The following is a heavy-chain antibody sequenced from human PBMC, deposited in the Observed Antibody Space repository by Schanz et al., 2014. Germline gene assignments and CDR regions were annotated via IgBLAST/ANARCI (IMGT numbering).Heavy chain of an antibody. J-gene: IGHJ6*02. Sequence: EVQLLESGGALVQPGGSLRLSCSASGFTFSTYAMSWVRQAPGKGLEWVSAINGNGGITYYADPVKGRFTISRDNSKNTLYLQMKSLRVEDTAVYYCATEGPRRTRHPISYYYAMDNWGQGTKVTVAS. CDR2: INGNGGIT. CDR3: ATEGPRRTRHPISYYYAMDN. V-gene: IGHV3-23*01. CDR1: GFTFSTYA. D-gene: IGHD6-6*01.